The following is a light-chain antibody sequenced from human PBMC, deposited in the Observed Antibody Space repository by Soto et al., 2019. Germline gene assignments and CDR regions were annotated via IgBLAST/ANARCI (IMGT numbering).Light chain of an antibody. Sequence: QSALTQPASVSGSPGQSISISCTGTSSDVGAYNYIYWYQQHPGKAPKLIIYDVSNRPSGVSSRFSGSKSGNTASLTISGRQAEDGADYYCSAYTITSPYVFGPGTKLTVL. CDR3: SAYTITSPYV. J-gene: IGLJ1*01. CDR2: DVS. CDR1: SSDVGAYNY. V-gene: IGLV2-14*03.